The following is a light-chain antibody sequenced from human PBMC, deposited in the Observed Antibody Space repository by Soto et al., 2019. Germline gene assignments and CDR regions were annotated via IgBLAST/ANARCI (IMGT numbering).Light chain of an antibody. J-gene: IGLJ1*01. CDR1: NIGSKG. Sequence: SYVLTQPPSVSVAPGKTARINCGGNNIGSKGVHWYQQKPGQAPVLVIYYDSDRPSGIPERFSGSNSGNTATLTISRVEAGDEADYYCQVWDSSSDHYDFGAGTKLTVL. V-gene: IGLV3-21*04. CDR3: QVWDSSSDHYD. CDR2: YDS.